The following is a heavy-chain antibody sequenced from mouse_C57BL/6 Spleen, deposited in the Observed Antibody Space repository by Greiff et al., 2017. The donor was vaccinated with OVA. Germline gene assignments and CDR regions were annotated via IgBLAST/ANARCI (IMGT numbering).Heavy chain of an antibody. D-gene: IGHD2-1*01. CDR1: GYTFTSYW. CDR3: ARRNARGNYGYAMDY. J-gene: IGHJ4*01. V-gene: IGHV1-55*01. CDR2: IYPGSGST. Sequence: VQLQQPGAELVKPGASVKMSCKASGYTFTSYWITWVKQRPGQGLEWIGDIYPGSGSTNYNEKFKSKATLTVDTSSSTAYMQLSSLTSEDSAVYYCARRNARGNYGYAMDYWGQGTSGTVSS.